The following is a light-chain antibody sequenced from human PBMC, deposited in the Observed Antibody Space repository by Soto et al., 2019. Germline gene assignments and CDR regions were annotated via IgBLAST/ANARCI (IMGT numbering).Light chain of an antibody. Sequence: EIVLTQSPGSLSLSPGERATLSCSASQSVSSSYLAWYQQKPGLAPGLLIYGASSRATGIPDRFGGSGPGTDFTLTINRLEPEDFAVYYCQKYGSSPLTFGGGTKVAI. CDR2: GAS. CDR3: QKYGSSPLT. V-gene: IGKV3-20*01. J-gene: IGKJ4*01. CDR1: QSVSSSY.